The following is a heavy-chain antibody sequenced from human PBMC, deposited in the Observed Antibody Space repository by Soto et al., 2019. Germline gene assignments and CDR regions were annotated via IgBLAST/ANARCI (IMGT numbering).Heavy chain of an antibody. D-gene: IGHD3-22*01. J-gene: IGHJ5*02. V-gene: IGHV4-34*01. CDR2: INPGAIT. Sequence: QVQLQQWGAGLLKPSDTLSLTCAVYGGSFSAFSWSWIRQSPGKGLDGIGEINPGAITNYNPSLKTRVTMSLDTATNQSSQKLHSVIATDTTVYYCARVLRARAYIYDGSSYSSQNWFDAWGQGTLFTVSS. CDR1: GGSFSAFS. CDR3: ARVLRARAYIYDGSSYSSQNWFDA.